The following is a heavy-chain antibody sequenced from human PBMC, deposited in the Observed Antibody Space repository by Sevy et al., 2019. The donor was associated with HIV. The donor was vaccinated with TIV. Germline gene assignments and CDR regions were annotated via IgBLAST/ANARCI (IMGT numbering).Heavy chain of an antibody. CDR2: IYYSGSA. V-gene: IGHV4-39*01. D-gene: IGHD3-3*01. CDR3: ARRDYYGYSDS. CDR1: GGSISSSNYY. J-gene: IGHJ4*02. Sequence: SETLSLTCTVSGGSISSSNYYWGWSRQPPGKGLEWIRTIYYSGSAYYNSSLKSRVTIFIDTSNNQFSLRLSSVTAADTVVSYCARRDYYGYSDSWGQGTLVTVSS.